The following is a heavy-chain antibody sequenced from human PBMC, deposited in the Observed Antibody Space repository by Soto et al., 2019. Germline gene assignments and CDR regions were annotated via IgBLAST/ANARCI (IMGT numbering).Heavy chain of an antibody. V-gene: IGHV1-18*01. J-gene: IGHJ6*02. CDR1: GYTFTSYG. D-gene: IGHD6-13*01. CDR2: ISACNGNT. CDR3: AAQQLAKYYYYYYGMDV. Sequence: ASVKVSCKASGYTFTSYGISWVRQAPGQGLEWMGWISACNGNTNYAQKLQGRVTMTTDTSTSTAYMELRSLRSDDTAVYYCAAQQLAKYYYYYYGMDVWGQGTTVTVSS.